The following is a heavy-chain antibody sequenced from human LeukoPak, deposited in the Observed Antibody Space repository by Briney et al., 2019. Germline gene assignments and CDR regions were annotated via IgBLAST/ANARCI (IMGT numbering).Heavy chain of an antibody. CDR3: ARVVRAAAAHYYYYYYMDV. Sequence: ASVKVSCKASGYTFTSYYMHWVRQAPGQGLEWMGGIIPSFRTPNYAQRFQDRVTISTDEYRTTAYMELSSLRSEDTAVYYCARVVRAAAAHYYYYYYMDVRGKGTTITVSS. CDR2: IIPSFRTP. V-gene: IGHV1-69*05. J-gene: IGHJ6*03. CDR1: GYTFTSYY. D-gene: IGHD6-13*01.